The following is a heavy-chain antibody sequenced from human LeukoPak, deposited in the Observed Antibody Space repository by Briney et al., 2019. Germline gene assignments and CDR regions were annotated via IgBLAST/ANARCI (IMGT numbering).Heavy chain of an antibody. CDR1: GFTFSSYD. V-gene: IGHV3-13*01. Sequence: GGSLRLSCAASGFTFSSYDMHWVRQATGKGLEWVSAIGTAGDTYYPGSVKGRFTISRENAKNSLYLQMNSLRAGDTAVYYCARAKSGSGWSYYFDYWGQGTLVTVSS. CDR2: IGTAGDT. D-gene: IGHD6-19*01. J-gene: IGHJ4*02. CDR3: ARAKSGSGWSYYFDY.